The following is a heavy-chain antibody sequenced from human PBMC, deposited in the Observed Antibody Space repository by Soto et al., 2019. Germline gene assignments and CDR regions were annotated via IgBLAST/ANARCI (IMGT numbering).Heavy chain of an antibody. J-gene: IGHJ4*02. CDR1: GGTFSTYA. CDR3: ASGIQLWLRRINNGYSG. D-gene: IGHD5-18*01. Sequence: QVQLVQSGAEVKKPESSVKVSCKAPGGTFSTYAISWVRQAPGQGLEWMGGIIPMFGTANYAQRFQDRVTITAEESTNTVYMELSSLRSEDTAVYFCASGIQLWLRRINNGYSGWGQGTLGTVSS. CDR2: IIPMFGTA. V-gene: IGHV1-69*12.